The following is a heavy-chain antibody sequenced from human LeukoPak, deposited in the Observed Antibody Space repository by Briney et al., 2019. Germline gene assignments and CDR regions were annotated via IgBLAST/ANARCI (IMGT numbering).Heavy chain of an antibody. Sequence: SETLSLTCTVSGGSISSYYWSWIRQPPGKGLEWIGYIYYSGSTNYNPSLKSRVTISVDTSKNQFSLKLSSVTAADTAVYYCARSASPYSSSSDYYYFDYWGQGTLATVSS. CDR3: ARSASPYSSSSDYYYFDY. D-gene: IGHD6-13*01. CDR2: IYYSGST. J-gene: IGHJ4*02. V-gene: IGHV4-59*01. CDR1: GGSISSYY.